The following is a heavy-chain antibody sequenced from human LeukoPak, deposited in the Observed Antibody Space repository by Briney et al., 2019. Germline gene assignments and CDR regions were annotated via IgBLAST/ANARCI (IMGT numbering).Heavy chain of an antibody. CDR3: AKDDSMTLDHFDY. D-gene: IGHD4-11*01. CDR2: IKQDGSEK. Sequence: QPGGSLRLSCAASGFTFSSYWMSWVRQAPGKGLEWVANIKQDGSEKYYVDSVKGRFTISRDNAKNSLYLQMNSLRAEDTAVYYCAKDDSMTLDHFDYWGQGALVTVSS. V-gene: IGHV3-7*01. CDR1: GFTFSSYW. J-gene: IGHJ4*02.